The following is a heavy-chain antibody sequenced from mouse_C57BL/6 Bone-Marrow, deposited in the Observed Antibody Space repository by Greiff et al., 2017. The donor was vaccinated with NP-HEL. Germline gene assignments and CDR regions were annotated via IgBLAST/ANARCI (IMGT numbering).Heavy chain of an antibody. CDR2: IYPRSGNT. V-gene: IGHV1-81*01. J-gene: IGHJ2*01. Sequence: QVQLQQSGAELARPGASVKLSCKASGYTFTSYGISWVKQRTGQGLEWIGEIYPRSGNTYYNEKFKGKATLTADKSSSTAYMELRSLTSEDSVVYFCARKRLTTVVDYWGQGTTLTVSS. D-gene: IGHD1-1*01. CDR1: GYTFTSYG. CDR3: ARKRLTTVVDY.